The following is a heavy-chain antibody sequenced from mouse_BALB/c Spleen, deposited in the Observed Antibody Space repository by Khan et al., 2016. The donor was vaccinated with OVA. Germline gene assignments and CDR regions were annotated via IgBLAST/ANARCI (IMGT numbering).Heavy chain of an antibody. CDR3: AKRYAMDY. J-gene: IGHJ4*01. Sequence: FQLQESGPGLVKPSQSLSLTCTVTGYSITSDYAWNWIRQFPGNKLEWMGYITYSGSTSYNPSLKSRISITRDTSKSQFFLQLNSVTTEDTATYYCAKRYAMDYWGQGTSVTVSS. V-gene: IGHV3-2*02. CDR1: GYSITSDYA. CDR2: ITYSGST.